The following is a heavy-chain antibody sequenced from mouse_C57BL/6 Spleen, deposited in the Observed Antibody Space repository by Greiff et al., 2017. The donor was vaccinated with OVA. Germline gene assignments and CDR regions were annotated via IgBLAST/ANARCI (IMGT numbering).Heavy chain of an antibody. CDR2: INPNNGGT. J-gene: IGHJ3*01. CDR1: GYTFTDYN. D-gene: IGHD1-1*02. Sequence: VQLQQPGPELVKPGASVKMSCKASGYTFTDYNMHWVKRSHGKSLEWIGNINPNNGGTSYNQKFKGKATLTVNKSSSTAYMELRSLTSEDVAVYYCARSGGSGYWGQGTLVTVSA. CDR3: ARSGGSGY. V-gene: IGHV1-22*01.